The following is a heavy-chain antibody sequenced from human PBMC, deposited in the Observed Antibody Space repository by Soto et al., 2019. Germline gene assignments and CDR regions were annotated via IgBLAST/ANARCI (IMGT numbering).Heavy chain of an antibody. D-gene: IGHD6-13*01. Sequence: SETLSLTCAVYGGSFSGFYWSRIRQPPGKGLEWIGEINHSGSTNYNPSLKSRVTISVDTSKNQFSLKLSSVTAADTAVYYCTIAGGAAGTGFGMDVWGQGTTVTVSS. CDR1: GGSFSGFY. CDR2: INHSGST. J-gene: IGHJ6*02. V-gene: IGHV4-34*01. CDR3: TIAGGAAGTGFGMDV.